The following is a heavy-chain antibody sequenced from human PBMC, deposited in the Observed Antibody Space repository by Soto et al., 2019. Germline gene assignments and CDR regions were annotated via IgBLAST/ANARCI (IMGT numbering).Heavy chain of an antibody. CDR3: AKDGYGDRPYYFDY. V-gene: IGHV3-23*01. D-gene: IGHD4-17*01. CDR2: IGGRGGST. Sequence: EVQLLESGGGLVQPGGSLRLSCAASGFTVSTYALNWVRQAPGKGLEWVSAIGGRGGSTYFADSVKGRFSISRDSSKNTLYLRMNSLRAEDTAVYYCAKDGYGDRPYYFDYWGQGTLVTVSS. CDR1: GFTVSTYA. J-gene: IGHJ4*02.